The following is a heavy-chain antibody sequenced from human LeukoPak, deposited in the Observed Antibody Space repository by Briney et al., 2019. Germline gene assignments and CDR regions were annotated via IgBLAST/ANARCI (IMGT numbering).Heavy chain of an antibody. CDR1: GGSFSGYY. Sequence: PSETLSLTCAVYGGSFSGYYWSWIRQPPWKGLEWIGEINHSGSTNYNPSLKSRVTISVDTSKNQFSLKLSSVTAADTAVYYCARRLVVVPAATNWFDPWGQGTLVTVSS. J-gene: IGHJ5*02. D-gene: IGHD2-2*01. CDR2: INHSGST. CDR3: ARRLVVVPAATNWFDP. V-gene: IGHV4-34*01.